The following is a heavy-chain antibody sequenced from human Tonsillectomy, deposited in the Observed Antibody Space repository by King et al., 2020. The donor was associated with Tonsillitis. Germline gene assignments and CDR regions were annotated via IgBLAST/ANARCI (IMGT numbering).Heavy chain of an antibody. D-gene: IGHD3-22*01. J-gene: IGHJ4*02. Sequence: VQLVESGGGLVKPGGSLRLSCAASGFTFSNAWMSWVRQAPGKGLEWVGRIKSKTDGETTDYAAPVKGRFTISRDDSKNTLYLQMNSLKAEDTAVYYCTTAYYYDSSGYYYLPFDYWGQGTLVTVSS. CDR1: GFTFSNAW. V-gene: IGHV3-15*01. CDR3: TTAYYYDSSGYYYLPFDY. CDR2: IKSKTDGETT.